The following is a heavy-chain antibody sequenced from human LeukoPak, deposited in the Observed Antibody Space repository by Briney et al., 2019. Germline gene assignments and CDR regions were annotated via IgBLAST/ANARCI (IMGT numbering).Heavy chain of an antibody. CDR2: IYYSGST. CDR3: ARHTLGGHSSGYYYGPSYYYMDV. J-gene: IGHJ6*03. Sequence: SETLSLTCXVSGGSISSYYWSWIRQPPGKGLEWIRYIYYSGSTNYNPSLKSRVTISVDTSKNQFSLKLSSVTAADTAVYYCARHTLGGHSSGYYYGPSYYYMDVWGKGTTVTVSS. V-gene: IGHV4-59*01. CDR1: GGSISSYY. D-gene: IGHD3-22*01.